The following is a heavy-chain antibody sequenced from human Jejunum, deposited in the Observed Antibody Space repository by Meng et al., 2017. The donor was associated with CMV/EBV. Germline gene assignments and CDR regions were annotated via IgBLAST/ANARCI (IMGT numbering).Heavy chain of an antibody. V-gene: IGHV3-7*01. Sequence: AASVFTFSSYWMSWVRQAPGKGPEWVANIKQDGTEKYYVDSVKGRFTISRDNAENSLYLQMDGLRAEDTAVYYCARTVGATPFDYWGQGNLVTVSS. J-gene: IGHJ4*02. CDR2: IKQDGTEK. CDR1: VFTFSSYW. D-gene: IGHD1-26*01. CDR3: ARTVGATPFDY.